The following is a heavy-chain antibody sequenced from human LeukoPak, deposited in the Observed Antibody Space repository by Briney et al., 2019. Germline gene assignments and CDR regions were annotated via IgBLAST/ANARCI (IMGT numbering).Heavy chain of an antibody. V-gene: IGHV1-2*02. D-gene: IGHD5-12*01. CDR2: LNPTDGGT. J-gene: IGHJ4*02. CDR1: GYTFTNYG. CDR3: AAASENSGYSGFDPPDY. Sequence: EASVKVSCKASGYTFTNYGISWVRQAPGQGLEWMGWLNPTDGGTHHSQKFLGRVTMTRDTSISTAYMEVRRLRHGDTAIYYCAAASENSGYSGFDPPDYWGQGTLVTVSS.